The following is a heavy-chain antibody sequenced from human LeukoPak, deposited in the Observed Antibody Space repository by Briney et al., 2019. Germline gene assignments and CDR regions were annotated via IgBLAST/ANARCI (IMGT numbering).Heavy chain of an antibody. V-gene: IGHV4-34*01. J-gene: IGHJ4*02. CDR1: GGSFSGYF. CDR3: ARHRYGSDTSCFGF. Sequence: SETLSLTCAVYGGSFSGYFWSWIRQPPGKGLEWIGEINHSGSTNYNPSLKSQVTISVDTSKNQFSLKLSSVTAADTAVYYCARHRYGSDTSCFGFWGQGTLVTVSS. CDR2: INHSGST. D-gene: IGHD2-2*01.